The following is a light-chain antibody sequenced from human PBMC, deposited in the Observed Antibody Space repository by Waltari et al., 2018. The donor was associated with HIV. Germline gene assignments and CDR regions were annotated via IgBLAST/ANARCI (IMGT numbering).Light chain of an antibody. V-gene: IGKV1-33*01. CDR3: QQYANVPPIT. CDR1: QDITNL. J-gene: IGKJ5*01. CDR2: DAS. Sequence: DIRMTQSPSSLSASVVDRVTTTCQASQDITNLLTWYQQKPGTAPKLLIYDASTLEVGVSSRFSGSGSGTTFRFTITNLQPEDVGTFYCQQYANVPPITFGQGTRVEIK.